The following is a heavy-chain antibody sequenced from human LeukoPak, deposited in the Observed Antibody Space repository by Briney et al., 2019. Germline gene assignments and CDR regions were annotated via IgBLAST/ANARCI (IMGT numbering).Heavy chain of an antibody. CDR2: IYFSGST. Sequence: SQTLSLTCTVSGGSITSGSYYWSWVRQPAGKGLEWIGRIYFSGSTTYNPSLESRVTMSVDTSKNQITLRLDSATAADTAVYYCVREHPDKTYYYYMDVWGNGTTVTVSS. J-gene: IGHJ6*03. CDR3: VREHPDKTYYYYMDV. CDR1: GGSITSGSYY. V-gene: IGHV4-61*02.